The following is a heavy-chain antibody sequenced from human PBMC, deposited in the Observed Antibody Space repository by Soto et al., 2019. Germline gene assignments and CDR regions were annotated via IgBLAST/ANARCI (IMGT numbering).Heavy chain of an antibody. CDR3: ARGRFSSGGLSDY. Sequence: PSDTTDLTSAFSGVSIRSGGYFWSWIRQPPGKGLEWIGYIYHSGSTYYNPSLKSRVTISVDRSKNQFSLKLSSVTAADTAVYYCARGRFSSGGLSDYWGQGTPVTVSS. D-gene: IGHD6-19*01. CDR1: GVSIRSGGYF. J-gene: IGHJ4*02. V-gene: IGHV4-30-2*01. CDR2: IYHSGST.